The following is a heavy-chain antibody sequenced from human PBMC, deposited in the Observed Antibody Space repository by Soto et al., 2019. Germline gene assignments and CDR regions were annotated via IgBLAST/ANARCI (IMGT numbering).Heavy chain of an antibody. Sequence: EVQLVESGGGLIQPGGSLRLSCAVSGFTVSNNYMSWVRQAPGKGLEGVSVIYSGGYTAYEDSVKGRFTISRDNSKNNLYLKLKSRRPDAAAVFYCATHPGGGGYWGQGTLVTVSS. CDR2: IYSGGYT. V-gene: IGHV3-53*01. CDR3: ATHPGGGGY. D-gene: IGHD3-10*01. CDR1: GFTVSNNY. J-gene: IGHJ4*02.